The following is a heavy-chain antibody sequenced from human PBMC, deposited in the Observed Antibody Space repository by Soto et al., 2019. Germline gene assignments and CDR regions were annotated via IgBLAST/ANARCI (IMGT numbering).Heavy chain of an antibody. CDR3: TRDIFRTITTIDY. CDR2: ISANGAFD. V-gene: IGHV3-9*01. Sequence: EVQLVESGGGLIEPGRSLRLSCAASGFNFDDHAMNWVRLAPGKGLEWVSGISANGAFDGYANSVRGRFTISRDNAKNSLFLQMNSLRREYTAVYYCTRDIFRTITTIDYWGQGTLVTVSS. D-gene: IGHD1-20*01. J-gene: IGHJ4*02. CDR1: GFNFDDHA.